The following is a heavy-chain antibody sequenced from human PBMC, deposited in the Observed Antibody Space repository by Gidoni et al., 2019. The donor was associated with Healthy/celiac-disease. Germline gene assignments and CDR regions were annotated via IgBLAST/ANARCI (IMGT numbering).Heavy chain of an antibody. CDR3: AKGKDLTIFGVVTRLDV. CDR2: ISGSGGST. J-gene: IGHJ6*02. V-gene: IGHV3-23*01. Sequence: EVQLLESGGGLVQPGGSLRLSCAASGFTFRSYAMSWVRQAPGKGLEWVSAISGSGGSTYYADPVKGRFTISRDNSKNTLYLQMNSLRAEDTAVYYCAKGKDLTIFGVVTRLDVWGQGTTVTVSS. D-gene: IGHD3-3*01. CDR1: GFTFRSYA.